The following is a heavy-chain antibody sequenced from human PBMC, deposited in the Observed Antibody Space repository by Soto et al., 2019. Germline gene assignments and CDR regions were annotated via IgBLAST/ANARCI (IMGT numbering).Heavy chain of an antibody. CDR2: IYHSGST. Sequence: PSETLSLTCAVSGGSISSGGSSWSWIRQPPGKGLEWIGYIYHSGSTYYNPSLKSRVTISVDRSKNQFSLKLSSVTAADTAVYYCARVPDRWGQGTLVTVSS. CDR3: ARVPDR. D-gene: IGHD2-2*01. V-gene: IGHV4-30-2*01. J-gene: IGHJ5*02. CDR1: GGSISSGGSS.